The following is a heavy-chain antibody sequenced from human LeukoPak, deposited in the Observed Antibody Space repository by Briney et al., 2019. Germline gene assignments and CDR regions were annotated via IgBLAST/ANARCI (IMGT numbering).Heavy chain of an antibody. V-gene: IGHV1-69*13. Sequence: ASVKVSCKASGGTFSSYAISWVRQAPGQGLEWMGGIIPIFGTANYAQKFQGRVTITADESTSTAYMELSSLRSEDTAVYYCASQIKRADLEYQLLYGSALDYWGQGTLVTVSS. CDR3: ASQIKRADLEYQLLYGSALDY. CDR2: IIPIFGTA. D-gene: IGHD2-2*02. J-gene: IGHJ4*02. CDR1: GGTFSSYA.